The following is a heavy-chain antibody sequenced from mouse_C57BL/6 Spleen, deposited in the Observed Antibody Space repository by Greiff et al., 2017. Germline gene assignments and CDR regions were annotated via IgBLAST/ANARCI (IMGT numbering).Heavy chain of an antibody. D-gene: IGHD2-3*01. CDR3: ARDGYYVYYAMDY. CDR1: GFTFSDYG. Sequence: EVMLVESGGGLVKPGGSLKLSCAASGFTFSDYGMHWVRQAPEKGLEWVAYISSGSSTIYYADTVKGRFTISRDNAKNTLFLQMTSLRSEDTAMYYCARDGYYVYYAMDYWGQGTSVTVSS. J-gene: IGHJ4*01. V-gene: IGHV5-17*01. CDR2: ISSGSSTI.